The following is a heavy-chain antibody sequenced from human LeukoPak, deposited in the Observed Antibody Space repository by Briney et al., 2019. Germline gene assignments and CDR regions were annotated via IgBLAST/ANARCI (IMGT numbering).Heavy chain of an antibody. D-gene: IGHD3-9*01. V-gene: IGHV5-51*01. CDR2: IYPGDSDT. J-gene: IGHJ3*02. Sequence: GESLKISCKGSGCSFTSYWIGWVRQMPGKGLEWMGIIYPGDSDTRYSPSFQGQVTTSADKSISTAYLQWSSLKASDTAMYYCARTYYDILTGYSPDAFDIWGQGTMVTVSS. CDR1: GCSFTSYW. CDR3: ARTYYDILTGYSPDAFDI.